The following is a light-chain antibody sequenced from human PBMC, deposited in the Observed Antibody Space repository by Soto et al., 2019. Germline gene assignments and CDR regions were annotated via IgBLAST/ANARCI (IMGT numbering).Light chain of an antibody. V-gene: IGKV1-5*03. J-gene: IGKJ1*01. CDR2: KAS. CDR3: QQYNSYSWT. CDR1: QSISTW. Sequence: DIQMTQSPSTLSASVGDRVTITCRASQSISTWLAWYQQKPGKAPKLLIYKASNLESGVPSRFSGSGSGTEFTLTISSLQPDDFATYYCQQYNSYSWTSGQGTKVEIK.